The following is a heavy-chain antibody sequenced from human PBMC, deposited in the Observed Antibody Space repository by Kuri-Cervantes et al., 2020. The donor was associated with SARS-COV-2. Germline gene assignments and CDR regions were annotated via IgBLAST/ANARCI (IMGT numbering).Heavy chain of an antibody. D-gene: IGHD3-22*01. CDR3: ARGYDSSGYSLDY. J-gene: IGHJ4*02. CDR1: GFTFSSYW. V-gene: IGHV3-74*01. CDR2: INSDGSST. Sequence: LSLTCAASGFTFSSYWMHWVRQAPGKGLVWVSRINSDGSSTSYADSVKGRFTISRDNAKNTLYLQVNSLRAEDTAVYYCARGYDSSGYSLDYWGQGTLVTVSS.